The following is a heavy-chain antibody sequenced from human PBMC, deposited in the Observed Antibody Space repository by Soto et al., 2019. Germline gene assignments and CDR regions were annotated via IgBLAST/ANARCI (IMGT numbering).Heavy chain of an antibody. CDR2: ISYDGSNK. V-gene: IGHV3-30*18. CDR3: AKDREGSYVYYFDY. Sequence: GGSLRLSCAASGFTFSSYGMHWVRQAPGKGLEWVAVISYDGSNKYYADSVKGRFTISRDNSKNTLYLQMNSLRAEDTAVYYCAKDREGSYVYYFDYWGQGTLVTVSS. J-gene: IGHJ4*02. D-gene: IGHD3-16*01. CDR1: GFTFSSYG.